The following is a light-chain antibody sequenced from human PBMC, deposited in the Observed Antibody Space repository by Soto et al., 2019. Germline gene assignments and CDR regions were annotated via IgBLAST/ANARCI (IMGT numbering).Light chain of an antibody. CDR3: LLYFDVARV. CDR2: DTS. CDR1: TGTLTSGHF. V-gene: IGLV7-46*01. Sequence: QAVVIQEPSLTVSPGGTVTLTCGSSTGTLTSGHFPYWFQQKPGQAPRALIFDTSKRYSWTPARFSGSLLGGKAALTLSGAQPEDEADYYCLLYFDVARVFGGGTKLTVL. J-gene: IGLJ2*01.